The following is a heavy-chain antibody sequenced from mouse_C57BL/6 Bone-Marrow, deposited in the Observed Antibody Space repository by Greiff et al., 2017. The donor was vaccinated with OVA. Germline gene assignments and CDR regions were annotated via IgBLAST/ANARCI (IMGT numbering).Heavy chain of an antibody. CDR3: TELLRYYFYY. J-gene: IGHJ2*01. Sequence: VQLQQSGAELVRPGASVTLSCKASGYTFTDYEMHWVKQTPVHGLEWIGAIDPETGGTAYNQKFKGKAILTADKSSSTAYMELRSLTSEDSAVYCCTELLRYYFYYWGQGTTLTVSS. CDR1: GYTFTDYE. CDR2: IDPETGGT. D-gene: IGHD1-1*01. V-gene: IGHV1-15*01.